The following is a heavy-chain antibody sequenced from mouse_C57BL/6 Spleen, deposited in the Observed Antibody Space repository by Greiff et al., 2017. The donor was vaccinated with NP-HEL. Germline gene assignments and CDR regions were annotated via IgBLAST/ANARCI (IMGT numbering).Heavy chain of an antibody. CDR3: ARDGYYGYFEV. D-gene: IGHD2-3*01. J-gene: IGHJ1*03. Sequence: EVMLVESGGGLVKPGGSLKLSCAASGFTFSDYGMHWVRQAPEKGLEWVAYISSGSSTIYYADTVKGRFTISRDNAKNTLFLQMTSLRSEDTAMYYCARDGYYGYFEVWGTGTTVTVSS. CDR2: ISSGSSTI. CDR1: GFTFSDYG. V-gene: IGHV5-17*01.